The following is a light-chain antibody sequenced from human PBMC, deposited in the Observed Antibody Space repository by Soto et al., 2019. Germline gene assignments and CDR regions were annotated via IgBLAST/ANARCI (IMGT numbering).Light chain of an antibody. J-gene: IGKJ2*01. CDR1: QSVSSS. Sequence: EIVLTQSPATLSLSPGERATLSCRASQSVSSSLGWYQQKPGQAPRLLIYDASNRATGIPTRFSGSGSGTDFTLTISSFEPEDFAVYYCQQRTDWPRTFGQGTKLEIK. V-gene: IGKV3-11*01. CDR2: DAS. CDR3: QQRTDWPRT.